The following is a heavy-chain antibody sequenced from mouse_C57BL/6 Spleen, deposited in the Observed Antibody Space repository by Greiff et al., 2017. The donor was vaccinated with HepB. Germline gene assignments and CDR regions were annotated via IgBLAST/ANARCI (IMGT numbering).Heavy chain of an antibody. D-gene: IGHD1-1*01. Sequence: QVQLKESGAELVRPGASVKLSCKASGYTFTDYYINWVKQRPGQGLEWIARIYPGSGNTYYTEKFKGKATLTAEKSSITAYMQLSSLTSGDSAVYFCASSVTTVKYFDVWGTGTTVTVSS. V-gene: IGHV1-76*01. J-gene: IGHJ1*03. CDR3: ASSVTTVKYFDV. CDR1: GYTFTDYY. CDR2: IYPGSGNT.